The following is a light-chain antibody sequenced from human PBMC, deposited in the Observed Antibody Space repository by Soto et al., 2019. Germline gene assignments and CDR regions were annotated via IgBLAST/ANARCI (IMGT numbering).Light chain of an antibody. CDR3: QRYHVY. J-gene: IGKJ2*01. Sequence: DIQMTQSPSTLSASVGDSVTITCRASQSISILLAWYQQKPGKAPKLLIYDASTLESGFPSRFSGSGSGAEFTLSSSSLQPDDFASYYCQRYHVYFGQRTKLEIK. V-gene: IGKV1-5*01. CDR1: QSISIL. CDR2: DAS.